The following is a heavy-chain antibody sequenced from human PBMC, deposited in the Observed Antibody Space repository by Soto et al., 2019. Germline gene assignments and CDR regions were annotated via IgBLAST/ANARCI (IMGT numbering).Heavy chain of an antibody. D-gene: IGHD6-19*01. CDR3: ARMYSSGSGWFHP. J-gene: IGHJ5*02. V-gene: IGHV4-31*03. Sequence: SETLSLTCFVSGYSITAGGYYWSWIRHHPGKGLEWIGSFYSSGSIIYNPSLRSRVSISGDTSSNQFTMSLTSVTAADTARYYCARMYSSGSGWFHPWGQGTLVTSPQ. CDR1: GYSITAGGYY. CDR2: FYSSGSI.